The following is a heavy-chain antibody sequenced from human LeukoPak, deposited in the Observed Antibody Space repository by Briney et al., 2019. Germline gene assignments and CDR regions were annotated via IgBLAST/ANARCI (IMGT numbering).Heavy chain of an antibody. J-gene: IGHJ4*02. V-gene: IGHV3-23*01. CDR2: ISGSGGST. Sequence: GGSLRLSCAASGFTFSSYGRSWVRQAPGKGLEWVSAISGSGGSTYYADSVKGRFTISRDNSKNTLYLQMNSLRAEDTAVYYCARRAGAYSHPYDYWGQGTLVTVSS. CDR3: ARRAGAYSHPYDY. D-gene: IGHD4/OR15-4a*01. CDR1: GFTFSSYG.